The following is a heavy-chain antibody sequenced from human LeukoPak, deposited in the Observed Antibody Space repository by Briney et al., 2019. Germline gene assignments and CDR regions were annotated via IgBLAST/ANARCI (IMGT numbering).Heavy chain of an antibody. CDR3: ARDRSGYYYVAPFDY. CDR2: INHSGST. D-gene: IGHD3-22*01. CDR1: GGSFSGYY. J-gene: IGHJ4*02. V-gene: IGHV4-34*01. Sequence: PSETLSLTCAVYGGSFSGYYWSWIRQPPGKGLEWIGEINHSGSTNYNPSRKSRVTISVDTSKNQFSLKLSSVTAADTAVYYCARDRSGYYYVAPFDYWDQGTLVTVSS.